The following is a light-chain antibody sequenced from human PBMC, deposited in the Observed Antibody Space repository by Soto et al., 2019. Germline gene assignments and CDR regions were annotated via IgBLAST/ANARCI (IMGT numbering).Light chain of an antibody. Sequence: EIVMTQSPATLSVSPGERATSSCRASQSVSSNLAWYQQKPGQAPRLLIYGASTRATGIPARFSGSGSGTEFTLTISSLQSEDFAVYYCQQYNNWPPMYAFGQGTKLEIK. J-gene: IGKJ2*01. V-gene: IGKV3-15*01. CDR1: QSVSSN. CDR2: GAS. CDR3: QQYNNWPPMYA.